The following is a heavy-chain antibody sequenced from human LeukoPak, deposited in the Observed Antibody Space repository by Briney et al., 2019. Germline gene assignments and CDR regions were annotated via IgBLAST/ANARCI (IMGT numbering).Heavy chain of an antibody. D-gene: IGHD4-17*01. V-gene: IGHV1-46*01. CDR1: GYTFTSYY. CDR3: ARTSDYGDYYYYGMDV. J-gene: IGHJ6*02. Sequence: ASVKVSCKASGYTFTSYYMHWVRQAPGQGLEWMGIINPSGGSTSYAQKFQGRVTMTRDTSTSTVYMELSSLRSEDTAVYYCARTSDYGDYYYYGMDVWGQGTTVTVSS. CDR2: INPSGGST.